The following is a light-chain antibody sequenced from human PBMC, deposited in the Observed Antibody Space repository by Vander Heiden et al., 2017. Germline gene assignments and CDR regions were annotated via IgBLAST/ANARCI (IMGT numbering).Light chain of an antibody. CDR3: QQAKDYPALT. CDR1: QGLDGY. V-gene: IGKV1-9*01. J-gene: IGKJ4*01. CDR2: GAS. Sequence: DIQLTQSPSLLSASVGDRVIITCRASQGLDGYLAWYQQKPGKAPNLLVYGASGLISGVPSRFSGSGYGTEFTLTISSLQPEDFATYYCQQAKDYPALTFGGGTKVEIK.